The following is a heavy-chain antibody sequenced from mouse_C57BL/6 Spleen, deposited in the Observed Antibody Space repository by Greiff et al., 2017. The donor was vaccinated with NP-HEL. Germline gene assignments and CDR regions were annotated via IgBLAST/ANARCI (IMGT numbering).Heavy chain of an antibody. CDR2: INPNNGGT. Sequence: DVQLQESGPELVKPGASVKIPCKASGYTFTDYNMDWVKQSHGKSLEWIGDINPNNGGTIYNQKFKGKATLTVDKSSSTAYMELRSLTSEDTAVYYCARLDYDYDDAMDYWGQGTSVTVSS. J-gene: IGHJ4*01. CDR1: GYTFTDYN. V-gene: IGHV1-18*01. CDR3: ARLDYDYDDAMDY. D-gene: IGHD2-4*01.